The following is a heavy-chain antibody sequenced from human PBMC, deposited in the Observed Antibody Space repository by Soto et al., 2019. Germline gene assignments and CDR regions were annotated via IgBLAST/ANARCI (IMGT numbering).Heavy chain of an antibody. CDR3: ARDRVYYYDNSGYYNFDY. Sequence: QVQLVESGGGVVQPGRSLRVSCAASGFTFSNYAMHWVRQAPGKGLEWVAVVSYDGSKQFYADSGEGRFTISRDSSKSTLYLHMDNLRDEDTAVYYCARDRVYYYDNSGYYNFDYWGQGTRVTVSS. D-gene: IGHD3-22*01. V-gene: IGHV3-30-3*01. CDR2: VSYDGSKQ. J-gene: IGHJ4*02. CDR1: GFTFSNYA.